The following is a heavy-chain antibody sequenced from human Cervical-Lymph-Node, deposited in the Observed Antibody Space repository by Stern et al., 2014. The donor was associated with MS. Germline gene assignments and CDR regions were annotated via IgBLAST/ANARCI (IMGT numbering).Heavy chain of an antibody. J-gene: IGHJ4*02. V-gene: IGHV4-59*01. Sequence: MQLVESGPGLVKPSETLSLTCSVSCNSTISNYLRWFRQSPGKGLEWIGNIYYNGSTNYNPSLKSRVSMSVDTSKNQFSVKVTSVTAADTAVYYCARLAASSSGPFDYWGQGTLVTVSS. CDR3: ARLAASSSGPFDY. D-gene: IGHD3-22*01. CDR2: IYYNGST. CDR1: CNSTISNY.